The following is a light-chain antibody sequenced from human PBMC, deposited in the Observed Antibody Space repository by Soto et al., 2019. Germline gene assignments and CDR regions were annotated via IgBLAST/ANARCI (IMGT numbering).Light chain of an antibody. Sequence: EAVLTQFPGTVSLSPWERVTLSCRTSQTVTNDYLAWYQQKDGQAPRLLIYDASTRATGVPDRFSGSGSGPEYTLTITRLEPEDFAVYSCQQYGFSPISFGQGTRLEIK. CDR2: DAS. CDR1: QTVTNDY. J-gene: IGKJ5*01. V-gene: IGKV3-20*01. CDR3: QQYGFSPIS.